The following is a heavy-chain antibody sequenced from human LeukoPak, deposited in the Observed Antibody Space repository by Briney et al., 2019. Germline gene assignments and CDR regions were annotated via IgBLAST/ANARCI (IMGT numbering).Heavy chain of an antibody. V-gene: IGHV6-1*01. CDR1: GDSVSTNSVA. CDR2: TYHRSKWSN. J-gene: IGHJ3*01. CDR3: ARGKYSGFDL. Sequence: SQTPSLTCAISGDSVSTNSVAWNWIRQSPSRGLEWLGRTYHRSKWSNDYAVSVKSRITINPDTSKNQFSLQLNSVTPDDTALYYCARGKYSGFDLWGQGTMVTVSS. D-gene: IGHD2-15*01.